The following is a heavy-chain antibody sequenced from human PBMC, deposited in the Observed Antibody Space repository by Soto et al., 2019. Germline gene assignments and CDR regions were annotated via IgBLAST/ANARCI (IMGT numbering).Heavy chain of an antibody. CDR2: ISGSGGST. CDR1: GFTFSSYA. CDR3: AKDWYYDILTGYYTLGMDV. V-gene: IGHV3-23*01. J-gene: IGHJ6*02. Sequence: GGSLRLSCAASGFTFSSYAMSWVRQAPGKGLEWVSAISGSGGSTYYADSAKGRFTISRDNSRNTLYLQMNSLRAEDTAVYYCAKDWYYDILTGYYTLGMDVWGQGTTVTVSS. D-gene: IGHD3-9*01.